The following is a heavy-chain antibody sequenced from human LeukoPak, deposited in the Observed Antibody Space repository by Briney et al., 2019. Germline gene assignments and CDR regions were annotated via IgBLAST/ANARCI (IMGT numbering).Heavy chain of an antibody. CDR1: GFTFSSYA. Sequence: PGGSLRLSCAASGFTFSSYAMSWVRQAPGKGLEWVSAISGIGGSTYTADSVKGRFTISRDNSKNTLYLQMNNLRAEDTALYYCAKDGSWGDYQFYFYIDVWGNGTTVTVSS. CDR3: AKDGSWGDYQFYFYIDV. D-gene: IGHD3-16*01. V-gene: IGHV3-23*01. J-gene: IGHJ6*03. CDR2: ISGIGGST.